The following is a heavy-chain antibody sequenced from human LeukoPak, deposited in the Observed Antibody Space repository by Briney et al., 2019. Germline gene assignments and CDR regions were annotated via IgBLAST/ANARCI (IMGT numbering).Heavy chain of an antibody. V-gene: IGHV3-7*03. CDR2: IKQDGSEK. D-gene: IGHD2-2*01. Sequence: LPGGSLRLSCAASGFTFSSYWMSWVRQAPGKGLEWVANIKQDGSEKYYVDSVKGRFTISRDNAKNSLYLQMNSLRAEDTAVYYCARMDTSCLDHGCYYGMDVWGQGTTVTVSS. CDR1: GFTFSSYW. CDR3: ARMDTSCLDHGCYYGMDV. J-gene: IGHJ6*02.